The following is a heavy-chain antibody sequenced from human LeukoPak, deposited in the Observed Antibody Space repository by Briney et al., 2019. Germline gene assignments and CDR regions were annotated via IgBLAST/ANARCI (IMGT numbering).Heavy chain of an antibody. CDR1: GFTFSSYW. V-gene: IGHV3-7*01. Sequence: GGSLRLSCAASGFTFSSYWMSWVRQAPGKGLEWVANIKQDGSEKYYVDSVEGRFTISRDNAKNSLYLQMNSLRAEDTAVYYCAREQIFGVVRGAFDIWGQGTMVTVSS. J-gene: IGHJ3*02. D-gene: IGHD3-3*01. CDR2: IKQDGSEK. CDR3: AREQIFGVVRGAFDI.